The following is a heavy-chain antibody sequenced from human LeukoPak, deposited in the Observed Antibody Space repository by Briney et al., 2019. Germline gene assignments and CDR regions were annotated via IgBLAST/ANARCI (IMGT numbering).Heavy chain of an antibody. CDR3: ARVLSYSYGMDV. J-gene: IGHJ6*02. CDR2: INPSGGST. Sequence: ASVTVSCKASGYTFTIYYMHWVRQAPGQGLEWLGIINPSGGSTSYAQKFQGRVTMTRDTSTSTVYMELSSLRSEDTAVYYCARVLSYSYGMDVWGQGTTVTVSS. V-gene: IGHV1-46*01. CDR1: GYTFTIYY. D-gene: IGHD1-26*01.